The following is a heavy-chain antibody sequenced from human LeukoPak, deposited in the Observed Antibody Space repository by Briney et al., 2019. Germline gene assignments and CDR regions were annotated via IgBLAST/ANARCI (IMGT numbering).Heavy chain of an antibody. CDR2: INWNGDST. V-gene: IGHV3-20*04. CDR1: GFNFDEYG. CDR3: ARGGRGS. D-gene: IGHD5-12*01. Sequence: GGSLRLSCAASGFNFDEYGMIWVRQGPGKGLEWVSGINWNGDSTGYADSVKGRFAISGDNAKNSLYLQMNSLRAEDTALYYCARGGRGSWGQGTPVTVSS. J-gene: IGHJ4*02.